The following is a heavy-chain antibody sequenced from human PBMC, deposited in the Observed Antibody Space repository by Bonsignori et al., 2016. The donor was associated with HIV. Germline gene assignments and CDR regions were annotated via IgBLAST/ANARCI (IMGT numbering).Heavy chain of an antibody. CDR2: INPNNSDT. V-gene: IGHV1-2*02. CDR1: GYPFTDAY. CDR3: ARLSII. Sequence: QAQLLQSGAEVKKPGASVRVSCTTSGYPFTDAYLHWVRQAPGHGLEWMGWINPNNSDTMYAPKFRGRFTMTRDASINSVFMHLDSLTVADTAVYYCARLSIIWGPGTGSPSPQ. J-gene: IGHJ4*02. D-gene: IGHD2/OR15-2a*01.